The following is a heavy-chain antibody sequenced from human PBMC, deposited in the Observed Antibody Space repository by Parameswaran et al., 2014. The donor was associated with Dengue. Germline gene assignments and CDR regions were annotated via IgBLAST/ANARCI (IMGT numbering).Heavy chain of an antibody. CDR3: AKEDFWSGYLTD. D-gene: IGHD3-3*01. Sequence: RWIRQPPGKGLEWVSAISGSGGSTYYADSVKGRFTISRDNSKNTLYLQMNSLRAEDTAVYYCAKEDFWSGYLTDWGQGTLVTVSS. V-gene: IGHV3-23*01. J-gene: IGHJ4*02. CDR2: ISGSGGST.